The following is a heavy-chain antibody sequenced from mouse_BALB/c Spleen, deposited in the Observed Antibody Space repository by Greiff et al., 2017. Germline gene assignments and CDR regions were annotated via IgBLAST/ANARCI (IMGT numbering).Heavy chain of an antibody. CDR2: ISDGGSYT. D-gene: IGHD1-1*01. J-gene: IGHJ3*01. CDR1: GFTFSDYY. CDR3: ARDRELLPGFAY. Sequence: EVQLVESGGGLVKPGGSLKLSCAASGFTFSDYYMYWVRQTPEKRLEWVATISDGGSYTYYPDSVKGRFTISRDNAKNNLYLQMSSLKSEDTAMYYCARDRELLPGFAYWGQGTLVTVSA. V-gene: IGHV5-4*02.